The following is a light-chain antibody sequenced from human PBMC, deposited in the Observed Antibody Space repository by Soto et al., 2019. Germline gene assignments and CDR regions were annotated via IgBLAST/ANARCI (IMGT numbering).Light chain of an antibody. V-gene: IGLV1-47*01. CDR3: AAWDDSLSVYV. CDR2: RNN. J-gene: IGLJ1*01. CDR1: SSNIGSNY. Sequence: QSVLTQPPSASGTPGQRVTISCSGSSSNIGSNYVYWYQHLPGTAPKLLIYRNNQRPSGVPDRFSGSKSGTSASLAISGLRSEDEADYCCAAWDDSLSVYVFGTGTKV.